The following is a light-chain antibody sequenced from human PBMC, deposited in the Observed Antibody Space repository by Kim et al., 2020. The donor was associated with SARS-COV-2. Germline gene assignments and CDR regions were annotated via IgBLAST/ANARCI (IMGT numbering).Light chain of an antibody. CDR1: QSVSSY. Sequence: EIVLTQSPATLSLSPGERATLSCRASQSVSSYLAWYQQKPGQAPRLLIYDASNRATGIPARFSGSGSGTDFTLTISSLEPEDFAVYYCQQRSNWPPYTFGQGIKLEI. CDR3: QQRSNWPPYT. J-gene: IGKJ2*01. V-gene: IGKV3-11*01. CDR2: DAS.